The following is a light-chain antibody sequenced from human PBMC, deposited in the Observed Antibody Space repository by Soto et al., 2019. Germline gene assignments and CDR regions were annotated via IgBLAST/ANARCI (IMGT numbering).Light chain of an antibody. Sequence: EMALTQSPGTLSLSPGDRATLSCRSSQSVSNDYVAWVQQKPGQTPRLLINDSSNRATGIPARFSGSGSGTDFTLTISSLEPEDFAIYYCQQRNDWPLTFGGGTKVDIK. CDR2: DSS. CDR1: QSVSND. J-gene: IGKJ4*01. CDR3: QQRNDWPLT. V-gene: IGKV3-11*01.